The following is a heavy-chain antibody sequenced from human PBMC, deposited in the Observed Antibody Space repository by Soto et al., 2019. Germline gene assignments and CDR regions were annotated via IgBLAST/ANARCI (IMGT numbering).Heavy chain of an antibody. CDR1: GYTFTSYG. V-gene: IGHV1-18*01. J-gene: IGHJ4*02. CDR2: ISAYNGNT. Sequence: QVQLVQSGAEVKKPVASVKVSCKASGYTFTSYGISWVRQAPGQGLEWMGWISAYNGNTKYAQKFQGRVTMTTDTSTSTAYIEVRSLRSYDTAVYYCARDAAAGLNDYWGQGTLVTVSS. CDR3: ARDAAAGLNDY. D-gene: IGHD6-13*01.